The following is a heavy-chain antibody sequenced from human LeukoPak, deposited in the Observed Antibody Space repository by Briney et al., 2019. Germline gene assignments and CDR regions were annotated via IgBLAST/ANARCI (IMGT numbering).Heavy chain of an antibody. D-gene: IGHD3-3*01. CDR2: IYTSGST. J-gene: IGHJ4*01. Sequence: SETLSLTCTVSGGSISSYYWSWIRQPAGKGLEWIGRIYTSGSTNYNPSLNSRVTISVDTSRSQFSLKMTSVTAADTAVYYCARHLRGDFWGGYPAEYWGQGILVIVSS. CDR3: ARHLRGDFWGGYPAEY. CDR1: GGSISSYY. V-gene: IGHV4-4*07.